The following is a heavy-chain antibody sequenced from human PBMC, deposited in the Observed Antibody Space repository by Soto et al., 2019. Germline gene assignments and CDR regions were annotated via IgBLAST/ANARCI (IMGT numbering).Heavy chain of an antibody. D-gene: IGHD3-22*01. J-gene: IGHJ4*02. CDR2: IIPIFGTA. CDR3: ARAGDSSGYPYCFDY. Sequence: SVKVSCKASGGTFSSYAISWVRQAPGQGLEWMGGIIPIFGTANYAQKFQGRVTITADESTSTAYMELSSLRSEDTAVYYCARAGDSSGYPYCFDYWGQGTLVTVSS. V-gene: IGHV1-69*13. CDR1: GGTFSSYA.